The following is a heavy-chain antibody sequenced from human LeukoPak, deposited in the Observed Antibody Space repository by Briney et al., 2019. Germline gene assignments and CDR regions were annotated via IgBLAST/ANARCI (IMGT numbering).Heavy chain of an antibody. D-gene: IGHD6-19*01. V-gene: IGHV6-1*01. Sequence: SQTLSLTCAISGDSVSSNSAAWNWIRQSPSRGLEWLGRTYYRSKWYNDYAVSVKSRIAINPDTSKNQFSLQLNSVTPEDTAVYYCARDFGRGVYSGGRNPLIFDYWGQGTLVTVSS. CDR3: ARDFGRGVYSGGRNPLIFDY. CDR1: GDSVSSNSAA. CDR2: TYYRSKWYN. J-gene: IGHJ4*02.